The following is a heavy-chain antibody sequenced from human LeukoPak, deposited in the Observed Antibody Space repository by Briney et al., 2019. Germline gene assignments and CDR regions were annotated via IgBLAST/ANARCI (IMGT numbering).Heavy chain of an antibody. CDR2: ISGSGGST. V-gene: IGHV3-23*01. CDR1: GSTFSSYA. Sequence: GGSLRLSCAASGSTFSSYAMSWVRQAPGKGLEWVSAISGSGGSTYYADSVKGRFTISRDNSKNTLYLQMNSLRAEDTAVYYCAKGKAAAGTRFGMDVWGQGTTVTVSS. CDR3: AKGKAAAGTRFGMDV. D-gene: IGHD6-13*01. J-gene: IGHJ6*02.